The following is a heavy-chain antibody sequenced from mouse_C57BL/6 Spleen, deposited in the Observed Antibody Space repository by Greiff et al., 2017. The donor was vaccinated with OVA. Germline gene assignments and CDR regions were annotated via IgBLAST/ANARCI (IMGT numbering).Heavy chain of an antibody. J-gene: IGHJ3*01. CDR3: TREGFAY. Sequence: QVQLKQSGAELVRPGASVTLSCKASGYTFTDYEMHWVKQTPVHGLEWIGAFDPETGGTAYNQKFKGKAILTADKSSSTAYMELRSLTSEDSAVYYCTREGFAYWGQGTLVTVSA. V-gene: IGHV1-15*01. CDR1: GYTFTDYE. CDR2: FDPETGGT. D-gene: IGHD3-1*01.